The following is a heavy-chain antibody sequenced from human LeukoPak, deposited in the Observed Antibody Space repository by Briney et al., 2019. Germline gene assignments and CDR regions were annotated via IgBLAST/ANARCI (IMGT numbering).Heavy chain of an antibody. V-gene: IGHV4-31*03. D-gene: IGHD3-22*01. CDR1: GGSISSGGYY. Sequence: SETLSLTCTVSGGSISSGGYYWSWIRQHPGKGLEWIGYIYYSGSTYYNPSLKSRVTISVDTSKNQFSLKLSSVTAADTAVYYCARVRLLVASPNYYYYYYMDVWGKGTTVTVSS. CDR2: IYYSGST. J-gene: IGHJ6*03. CDR3: ARVRLLVASPNYYYYYYMDV.